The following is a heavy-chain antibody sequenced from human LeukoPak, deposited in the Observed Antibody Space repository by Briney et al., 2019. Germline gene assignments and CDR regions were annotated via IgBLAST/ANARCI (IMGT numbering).Heavy chain of an antibody. D-gene: IGHD2-2*01. CDR1: GGSISSGSYY. CDR2: IYYSGST. CDR3: ARHQYYYYMDV. J-gene: IGHJ6*03. Sequence: PSETLSLTCTVSGGSISSGSYYWSWIRQPAGKGLEWIGYIYYSGSTHYNPSLKSRVTISVDTSKNQFSLKLSSVTAADTAVYYCARHQYYYYMDVWGKGTTVTVSS. V-gene: IGHV4-61*10.